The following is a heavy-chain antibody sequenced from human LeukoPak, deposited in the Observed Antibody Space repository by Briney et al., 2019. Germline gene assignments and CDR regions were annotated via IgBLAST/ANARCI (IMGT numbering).Heavy chain of an antibody. CDR2: IDPSDSYT. D-gene: IGHD6-19*01. Sequence: GESLKISCKGSGYRFTSYWISWVRQMPGKDLEWMGKIDPSDSYTNYSPSFQGHVTISADKSISTAYLQWSSLKASDTAMYYCARLIAVAGTMRNFYGMDVWGQGTTVTVSS. V-gene: IGHV5-10-1*01. J-gene: IGHJ6*02. CDR1: GYRFTSYW. CDR3: ARLIAVAGTMRNFYGMDV.